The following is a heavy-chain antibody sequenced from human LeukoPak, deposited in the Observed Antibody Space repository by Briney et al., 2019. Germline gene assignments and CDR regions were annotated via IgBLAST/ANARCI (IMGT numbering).Heavy chain of an antibody. V-gene: IGHV1-18*01. Sequence: ASVKVSCKAFGYTFTSYGISWVRQAPGQGLEWMGWISAYNGNTNYAQKLQGRVTMTTDTSTSTAYMELRSLRSDDTAVYYCARVMWDDYGDYVSHYYFDYWGQGTLVTVSS. CDR3: ARVMWDDYGDYVSHYYFDY. J-gene: IGHJ4*02. CDR1: GYTFTSYG. D-gene: IGHD4-17*01. CDR2: ISAYNGNT.